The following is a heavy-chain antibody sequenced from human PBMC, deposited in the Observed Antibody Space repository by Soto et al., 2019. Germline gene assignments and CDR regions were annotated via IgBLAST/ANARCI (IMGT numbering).Heavy chain of an antibody. V-gene: IGHV3-74*01. CDR3: ACGRVGELRV. CDR1: GLTFSSSW. J-gene: IGHJ4*02. CDR2: LNGDGSSV. Sequence: EVQLVESGGDLVRPGGSLRLSCAASGLTFSSSWMHWVRQAPGKGLMWVSRLNGDGSSVTYADSVKGRFTISRDNAKNILFLQMNSLRDEDTAKYFCACGRVGELRVWGQGTLVSVSS. D-gene: IGHD3-10*01.